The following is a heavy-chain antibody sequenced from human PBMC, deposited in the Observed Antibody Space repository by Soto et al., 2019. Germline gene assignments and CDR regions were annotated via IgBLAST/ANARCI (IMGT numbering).Heavy chain of an antibody. J-gene: IGHJ4*01. CDR3: AKGRFDVVTTSPFDH. V-gene: IGHV3-30*18. D-gene: IGHD4-17*01. Sequence: PGASLRLSCAASGFTFSSFGMHWVRQAPGKGLEWVAVISYDGTEENYADSVKGRATVSRDNSKNTVYLQMNRLTGDDAAIYYGAKGRFDVVTTSPFDHWGQRTLVT. CDR2: ISYDGTEE. CDR1: GFTFSSFG.